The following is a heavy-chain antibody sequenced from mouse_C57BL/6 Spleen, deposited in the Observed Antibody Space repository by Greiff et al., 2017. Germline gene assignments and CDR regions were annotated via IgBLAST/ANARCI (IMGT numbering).Heavy chain of an antibody. J-gene: IGHJ2*01. CDR2: INPNNGGT. D-gene: IGHD1-1*01. Sequence: VQLKESGPELVKPGASVKIPCKASGYTFTDYNMDWVKQSHGKSLEWIGDINPNNGGTIYNQKFKGKATMTVAKSSSTAYMELRSLTSEDTAVYYCAQYDYYYFDYWGQGTTLTVSS. V-gene: IGHV1-18*01. CDR1: GYTFTDYN. CDR3: AQYDYYYFDY.